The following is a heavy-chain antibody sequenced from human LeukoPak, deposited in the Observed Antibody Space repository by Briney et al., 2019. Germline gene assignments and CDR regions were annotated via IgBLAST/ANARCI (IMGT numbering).Heavy chain of an antibody. D-gene: IGHD3-22*01. CDR1: TAWFTSHY. Sequence: SGTLSLTCAVSTAWFTSHYLAWIRQPAGKGLEWVARVHFSGSTISNPPMRSLVAISSDTPKNKLTLPLKSVSAAETAGYYCTRDESNRDESGGYNYWGRGVLVTVS. CDR3: TRDESNRDESGGYNY. V-gene: IGHV4-4*07. J-gene: IGHJ4*02. CDR2: VHFSGST.